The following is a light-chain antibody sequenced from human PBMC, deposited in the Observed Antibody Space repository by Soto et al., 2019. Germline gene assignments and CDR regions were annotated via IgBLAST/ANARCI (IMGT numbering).Light chain of an antibody. J-gene: IGKJ4*01. CDR2: GSS. Sequence: VFTQSPGHLSLSPWEIATLSCRASQSVRSSYLAWYQQQPGPAPRLLIYGSSSRAAGIPDRFSGSGSGTDFTLTISRLEPEYVAVYYCQQYGSSPTFGGGTKVDIK. CDR1: QSVRSSY. V-gene: IGKV3-20*01. CDR3: QQYGSSPT.